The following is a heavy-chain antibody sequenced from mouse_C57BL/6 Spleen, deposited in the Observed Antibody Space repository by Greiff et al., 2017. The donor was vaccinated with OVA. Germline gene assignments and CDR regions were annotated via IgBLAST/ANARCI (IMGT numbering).Heavy chain of an antibody. CDR2: INYDGSST. CDR3: ARGVRRDYYAMDY. D-gene: IGHD2-14*01. V-gene: IGHV5-16*01. Sequence: EVKLMESEGGLVQPGSSMKLSCTASGFTFSDYYMAWVRQVPEKGLEWVANINYDGSSTYYLDSLKSRFIISRDNAKNILYLQMSSLKSEDTATYYGARGVRRDYYAMDYWGQGTSVTVSS. CDR1: GFTFSDYY. J-gene: IGHJ4*01.